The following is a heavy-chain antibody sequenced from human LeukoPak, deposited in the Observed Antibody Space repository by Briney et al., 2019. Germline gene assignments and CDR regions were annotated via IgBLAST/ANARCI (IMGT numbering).Heavy chain of an antibody. J-gene: IGHJ5*02. CDR3: ASLQGNWYIPA. CDR1: GFTVSSNY. Sequence: GGSLRLSCAASGFTVSSNYMSWVRQTPGKGLEWVSVVYTSGKTYYADSVKGRFTISRDISKNTLYLQMNSLRAEDTAVYYCASLQGNWYIPAWGQGTLVTVSS. D-gene: IGHD6-13*01. V-gene: IGHV3-53*01. CDR2: VYTSGKT.